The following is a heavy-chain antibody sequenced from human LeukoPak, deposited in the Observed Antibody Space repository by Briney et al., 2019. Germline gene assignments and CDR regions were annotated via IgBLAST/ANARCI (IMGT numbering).Heavy chain of an antibody. CDR2: FDHEDGET. J-gene: IGHJ4*02. D-gene: IGHD3-22*01. V-gene: IGHV1-24*01. CDR3: ATVEREYFDTSGYYDY. CDR1: GYTLSELS. Sequence: ASVKVSCKVSGYTLSELSTHWVRQAPGKGLEWMGGFDHEDGETMYAQKFQGRVIMTEDTSTDTAYMELSSLRSEDTAVYYCATVEREYFDTSGYYDYWGQGTLVTVSS.